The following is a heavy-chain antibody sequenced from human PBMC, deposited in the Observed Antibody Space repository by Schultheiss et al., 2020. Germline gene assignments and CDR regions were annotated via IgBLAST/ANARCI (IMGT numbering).Heavy chain of an antibody. Sequence: SETLSLTCAVSGGSISSGGYYWSWIRQPPGKGLEWIGYIYYSGSTNYNPSLKSRVTISVDTSKNQFSLKLSSVTAADTAVYYCARRNGEDAFDIWGQGTMVTVSS. J-gene: IGHJ3*02. CDR3: ARRNGEDAFDI. V-gene: IGHV4-61*08. D-gene: IGHD4-17*01. CDR2: IYYSGST. CDR1: GGSISSGGYY.